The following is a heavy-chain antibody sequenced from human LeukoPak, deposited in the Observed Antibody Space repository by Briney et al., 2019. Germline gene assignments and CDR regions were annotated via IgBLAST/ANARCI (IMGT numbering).Heavy chain of an antibody. V-gene: IGHV4-4*07. J-gene: IGHJ4*02. D-gene: IGHD2-15*01. CDR3: ARRGVYGYCSGGSCYSRGFDY. CDR2: IYTSGST. CDR1: GGSISSYY. Sequence: PSETLSLTCTVSGGSISSYYWSWIRQPAGKGLEWIGRIYTSGSTNYNPSLKSRVTISVDTSKNQFSLKLSSVTAADTAAYYCARRGVYGYCSGGSCYSRGFDYWGQGTLVTVSS.